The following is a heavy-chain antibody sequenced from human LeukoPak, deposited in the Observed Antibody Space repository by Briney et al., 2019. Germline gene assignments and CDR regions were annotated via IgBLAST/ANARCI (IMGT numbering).Heavy chain of an antibody. CDR1: GYTFTGYY. Sequence: ASVKVSCKASGYTFTGYYMHWVRQAPGQGLEWMGWINPNSGGTNYAQKLQGRVTMTRDTSISTAYMELSRLRSDDTAVYYCARGDSSSWYYFDYWGQGTLVTVSS. CDR2: INPNSGGT. CDR3: ARGDSSSWYYFDY. J-gene: IGHJ4*02. D-gene: IGHD6-13*01. V-gene: IGHV1-2*02.